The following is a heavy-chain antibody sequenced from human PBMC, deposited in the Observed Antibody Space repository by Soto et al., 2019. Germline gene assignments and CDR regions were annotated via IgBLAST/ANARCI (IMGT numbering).Heavy chain of an antibody. Sequence: EVQLLESGGGLLQPGGPLRLSCAASGFTFRSYAMSWVRQAPGKGLEWVAAISAGGGSTYYADSVKGRFTISRDNSKNTLYLQINSLRVEDKAVYYCAKEYGNGAGLHFHLWGRGTLVTVSS. CDR3: AKEYGNGAGLHFHL. CDR1: GFTFRSYA. V-gene: IGHV3-23*01. D-gene: IGHD2-8*01. CDR2: ISAGGGST. J-gene: IGHJ2*01.